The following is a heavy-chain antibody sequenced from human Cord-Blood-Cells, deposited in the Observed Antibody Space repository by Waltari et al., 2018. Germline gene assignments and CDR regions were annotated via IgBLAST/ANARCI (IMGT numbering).Heavy chain of an antibody. V-gene: IGHV1-3*01. J-gene: IGHJ4*02. Sequence: QVQIVQSGAEVKKPGASVKVSCKASGYTFTSYAMHWVRQAPGQRLEWMGWINAGNGNTKYSQKFQGRVTITRDTSASTAYMELSSLRSEDTAVYYCARDIAAAGTGFDYWGQGTLVTVSS. CDR2: INAGNGNT. CDR1: GYTFTSYA. CDR3: ARDIAAAGTGFDY. D-gene: IGHD6-13*01.